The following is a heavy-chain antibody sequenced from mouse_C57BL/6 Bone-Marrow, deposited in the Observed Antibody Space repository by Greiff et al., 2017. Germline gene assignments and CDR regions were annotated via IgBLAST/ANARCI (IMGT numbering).Heavy chain of an antibody. J-gene: IGHJ1*03. D-gene: IGHD2-5*01. CDR3: ARPYSSNYWYFDV. Sequence: QVQLQQPGAELVTPGASVKMSCKASGYTFTSYWITWVKQRPGQGLEWIGDIYPGSGSTNYNEKFKSKATLTVETSSSTAYMQLSSLTSEDSAVYYCARPYSSNYWYFDVWGRGTTVTVSS. V-gene: IGHV1-55*01. CDR2: IYPGSGST. CDR1: GYTFTSYW.